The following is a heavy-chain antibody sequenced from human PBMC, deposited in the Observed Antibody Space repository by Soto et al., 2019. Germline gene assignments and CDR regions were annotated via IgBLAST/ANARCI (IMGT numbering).Heavy chain of an antibody. CDR3: ARVVQFYDSSGHDAFAI. J-gene: IGHJ3*02. CDR2: IHYNGET. D-gene: IGHD3-22*01. Sequence: SETLSLTCTISRASVNNSPYSWSWVRQPPGKGLEWIGNIHYNGETSYSPSLGSRVTVSEDTSKNQISLKLTSVTAADTAVYYCARVVQFYDSSGHDAFAIWGQGTVVTVSS. V-gene: IGHV4-61*01. CDR1: RASVNNSPYS.